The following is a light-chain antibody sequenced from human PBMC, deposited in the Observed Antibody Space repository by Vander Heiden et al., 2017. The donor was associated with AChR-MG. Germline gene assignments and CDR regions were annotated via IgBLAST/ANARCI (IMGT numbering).Light chain of an antibody. CDR3: MQALESPLT. Sequence: DLVMPQSPPPLPVSAQTQASIPCRSSQSPLHSNGAYYLAWHRHKPGQPPQLLLYLGSNRASEVPDRLSDSGSGTDITLTISRVEAEYVGVYYCMQALESPLTFGGGTKVEIK. J-gene: IGKJ4*01. V-gene: IGKV2-28*01. CDR1: QSPLHSNGAYY. CDR2: LGS.